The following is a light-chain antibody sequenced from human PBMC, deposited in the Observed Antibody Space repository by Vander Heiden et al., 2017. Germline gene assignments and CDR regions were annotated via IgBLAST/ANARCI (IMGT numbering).Light chain of an antibody. CDR3: QAWDSSTYV. CDR1: KLGDKY. Sequence: SYDLTQPPLVSVSPGQTASITCSGDKLGDKYACWYQQKPGQSPVLVIYQDSKRPSGIPERFSGSNSGNTATLTISGTQAMDEADYYCQAWDSSTYVFGTGTKVTVL. CDR2: QDS. J-gene: IGLJ1*01. V-gene: IGLV3-1*01.